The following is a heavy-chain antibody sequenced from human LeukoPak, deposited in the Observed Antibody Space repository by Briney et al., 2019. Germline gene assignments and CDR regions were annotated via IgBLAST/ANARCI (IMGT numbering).Heavy chain of an antibody. V-gene: IGHV4-34*01. CDR3: ARLLDSSGYYPFDY. D-gene: IGHD3-22*01. CDR2: INHSGST. Sequence: SEALSLTCAVYGGSFSGYYWSWIRQPPGKGLEWSGEINHSGSTNYNPSLKSRVTISVDTSKNQFSLKLSSVTAADTAVYYCARLLDSSGYYPFDYWGQGTLVTVSS. J-gene: IGHJ4*02. CDR1: GGSFSGYY.